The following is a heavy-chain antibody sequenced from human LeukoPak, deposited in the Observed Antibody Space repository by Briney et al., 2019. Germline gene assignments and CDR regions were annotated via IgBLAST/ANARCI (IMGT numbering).Heavy chain of an antibody. Sequence: GRSLRLSCAASGFTFSSYAIHWVRQAPGKGLEWVAVISYDGSNKYYADSVKGRFTISRDNSKNTLYLQMNSLRAEDTAVYYCARQHVVPAAPGAFDIWGQGTMVTVSS. V-gene: IGHV3-30-3*01. CDR2: ISYDGSNK. J-gene: IGHJ3*02. CDR3: ARQHVVPAAPGAFDI. CDR1: GFTFSSYA. D-gene: IGHD2-2*01.